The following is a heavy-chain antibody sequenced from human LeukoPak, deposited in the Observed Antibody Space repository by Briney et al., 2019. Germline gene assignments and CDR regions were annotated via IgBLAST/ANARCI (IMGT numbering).Heavy chain of an antibody. D-gene: IGHD6-19*01. V-gene: IGHV3-23*01. CDR3: AKVSGYTSGWYVDFDC. J-gene: IGHJ4*02. CDR1: GFTFSTYA. Sequence: GGSLRLSCAASGFTFSTYAMNWVRQAPGKGLEWVSGINGAGGSTYYADSVKGRFTISRDNSKNTLYLQMSSLRAGDTAVYYCAKVSGYTSGWYVDFDCWGQGSLVTVSS. CDR2: INGAGGST.